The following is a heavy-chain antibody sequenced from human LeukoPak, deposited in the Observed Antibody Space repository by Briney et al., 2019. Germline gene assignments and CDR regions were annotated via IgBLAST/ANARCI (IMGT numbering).Heavy chain of an antibody. CDR1: GGSIGSYY. CDR3: ASDRRDGYSS. V-gene: IGHV4-59*08. Sequence: SETLSLTCTVSGGSIGSYYWSWIRQPPGKGLEWIGYIYYSGSTNYNPSLKSRVTISVDTSKNQFSLKLSSVTAADTAVYYCASDRRDGYSSWGQGTLVTVSS. CDR2: IYYSGST. J-gene: IGHJ5*02. D-gene: IGHD5-24*01.